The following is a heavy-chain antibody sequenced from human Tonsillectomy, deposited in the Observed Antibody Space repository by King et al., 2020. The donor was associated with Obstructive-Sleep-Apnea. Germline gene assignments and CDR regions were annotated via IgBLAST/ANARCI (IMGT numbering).Heavy chain of an antibody. V-gene: IGHV3-48*04. J-gene: IGHJ4*02. CDR3: VSEKGAGESKDYLDY. CDR1: GFTFSSYR. D-gene: IGHD6-19*01. Sequence: VQLVESGGGLVQPGGSLRLSCAASGFTFSSYRMNWVRQAPGKGLQWVAYISDNNKDIYYADSVKGRFTISRDNAKISLYLQMNSLRAEDTAVYYCVSEKGAGESKDYLDYWGRGTLVTVSS. CDR2: ISDNNKDI.